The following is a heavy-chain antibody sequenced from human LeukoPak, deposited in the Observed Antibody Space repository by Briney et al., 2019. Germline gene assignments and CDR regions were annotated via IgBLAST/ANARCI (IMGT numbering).Heavy chain of an antibody. CDR3: ARDLDNYSGSGSYYNGDPLFQH. CDR1: GYTFTGFC. D-gene: IGHD3-10*01. Sequence: GASVKVSWKVSGYTFTGFCIHWVRQAPGQGLEWMGWLNPNSGGTNYAQNFQGRVTMTRDTSISTGYMELSRLRSDDTAVYYCARDLDNYSGSGSYYNGDPLFQHWGQGTLVTVSS. V-gene: IGHV1-2*02. CDR2: LNPNSGGT. J-gene: IGHJ1*01.